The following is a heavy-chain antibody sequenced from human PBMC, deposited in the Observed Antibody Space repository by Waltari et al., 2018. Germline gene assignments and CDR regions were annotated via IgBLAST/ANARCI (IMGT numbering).Heavy chain of an antibody. V-gene: IGHV1-2*02. CDR2: INPNSGGT. J-gene: IGHJ6*02. CDR1: GYTFTGYY. Sequence: QVQLVQSGAEVTKPGASVKVSCKASGYTFTGYYMHWVRQAPGQGLEWMGWINPNSGGTNYAQKVQGRVTMTRDTSISTAYMELSRLRSDDTAVYYCARDPKSPPLDIVVVPAPPGGMDVWGQGTTVTVSS. D-gene: IGHD2-2*03. CDR3: ARDPKSPPLDIVVVPAPPGGMDV.